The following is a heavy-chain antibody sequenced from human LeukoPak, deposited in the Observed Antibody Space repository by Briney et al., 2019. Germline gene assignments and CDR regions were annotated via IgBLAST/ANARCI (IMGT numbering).Heavy chain of an antibody. J-gene: IGHJ4*02. D-gene: IGHD3-10*01. V-gene: IGHV3-15*01. CDR3: TTSYYYGSGSYYPRDF. CDR2: IKSKTDGGTT. CDR1: GFTLSNAW. Sequence: GGSLRLSCAVSGFTLSNAWMSWVRQAPGKGLEWVGRIKSKTDGGTTDYAAPVKGRFTVSRDDSKNTLYLQMNSLKTEDTAVYYCTTSYYYGSGSYYPRDFWGQGTLVTVSS.